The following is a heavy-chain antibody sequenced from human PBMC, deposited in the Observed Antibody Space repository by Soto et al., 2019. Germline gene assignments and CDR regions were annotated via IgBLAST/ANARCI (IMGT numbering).Heavy chain of an antibody. Sequence: SVKVSCYAACGTFSSYSSSWVRRAPAQELVWMGGIIPIVGTANYAQKFQRGVMTTADETTSTAYMELSSRRYADTAAYYYASSYYDRSVYYRAAYNSFDPWGQGTMVTVSS. V-gene: IGHV1-69*13. D-gene: IGHD3-22*01. CDR1: CGTFSSYS. J-gene: IGHJ5*02. CDR2: IIPIVGTA. CDR3: ASSYYDRSVYYRAAYNSFDP.